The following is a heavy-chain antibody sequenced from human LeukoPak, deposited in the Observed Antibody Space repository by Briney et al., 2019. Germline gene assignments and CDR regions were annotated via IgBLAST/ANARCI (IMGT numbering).Heavy chain of an antibody. CDR3: ARAVGGLVVGLWFGESTADAFDI. V-gene: IGHV1-8*02. CDR1: GYTFTSYD. J-gene: IGHJ3*02. Sequence: ASVKVSCKASGYTFTSYDINWVRQATGQGLEWMGWMNPNSGNTSYAQKFQGRVTMTRDTSTSTVYMELSSLRSEDTAVYYCARAVGGLVVGLWFGESTADAFDIWGQGTMVTVSS. D-gene: IGHD3-10*01. CDR2: MNPNSGNT.